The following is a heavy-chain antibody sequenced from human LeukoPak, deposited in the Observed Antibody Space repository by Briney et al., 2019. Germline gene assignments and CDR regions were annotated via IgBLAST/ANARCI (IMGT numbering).Heavy chain of an antibody. CDR2: ISGGGIGI. V-gene: IGHV3-23*01. Sequence: GGSLRLSCAASGFTFSSYAMSWVRQAPGKGLGWVSAISGGGIGIYYADSLKGRFTISRDDSKNTLYLEMNSLRAEDTAVYYCTRRRGNQQPIDYWGQGTLVTVSS. J-gene: IGHJ4*02. D-gene: IGHD2-2*01. CDR1: GFTFSSYA. CDR3: TRRRGNQQPIDY.